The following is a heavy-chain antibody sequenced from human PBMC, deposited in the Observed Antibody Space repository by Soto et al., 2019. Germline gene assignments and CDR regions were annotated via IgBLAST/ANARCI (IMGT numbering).Heavy chain of an antibody. CDR3: ARAGLVVYVIRDFDN. V-gene: IGHV1-18*01. Sequence: ASVKVSCKASGYTFTSYGISWVRQAPGQGLEWMGWISAYNGNTNYAQKLQGRVTMTTDTSTSTAYMELWSLRSDDTAVYYCARAGLVVYVIRDFDNWGQGTQATVSS. CDR1: GYTFTSYG. J-gene: IGHJ4*01. D-gene: IGHD2-8*02. CDR2: ISAYNGNT.